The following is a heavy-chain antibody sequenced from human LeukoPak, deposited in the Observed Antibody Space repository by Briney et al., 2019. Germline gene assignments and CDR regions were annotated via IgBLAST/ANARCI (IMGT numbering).Heavy chain of an antibody. Sequence: SETLSLTCTVSGGSISNYYWSWIRQPPGKGLEWIGYIDYSGSTNYNPSLKSRVTISVDTSKNQFSLNLSSLTAADTAVYYCARAQVGIVGATEFAYWGQGTLVTVSS. CDR1: GGSISNYY. D-gene: IGHD1-26*01. CDR2: IDYSGST. V-gene: IGHV4-59*01. CDR3: ARAQVGIVGATEFAY. J-gene: IGHJ4*02.